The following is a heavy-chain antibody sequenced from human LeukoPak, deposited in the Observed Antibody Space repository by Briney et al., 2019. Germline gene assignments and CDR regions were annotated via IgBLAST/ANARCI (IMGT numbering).Heavy chain of an antibody. CDR2: ISSSSSYI. CDR3: ARDRDTAMATSWFDP. V-gene: IGHV3-21*01. Sequence: PGGSLRLSCAASGFTFSSYSMNWVRQAPGKGLEWVSSISSSSSYIYYADSVKGRFTISRDNAKNSLYLQMNSLRPEDTAVYYCARDRDTAMATSWFDPWGQGTLVTVSS. J-gene: IGHJ5*02. D-gene: IGHD5-18*01. CDR1: GFTFSSYS.